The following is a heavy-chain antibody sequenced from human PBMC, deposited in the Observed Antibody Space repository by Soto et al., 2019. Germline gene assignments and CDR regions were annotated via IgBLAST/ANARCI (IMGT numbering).Heavy chain of an antibody. V-gene: IGHV3-30-3*01. Sequence: GGSLRLSCAASGFTFSSYAMHWVRQAPGKGLEWVAVISYDGSNKCYADSVKGRFTISRDNSKNTLYLQMNSLRAEDTAVYYCARDSSGKSNYFDYWGQGTLVTVSS. CDR2: ISYDGSNK. D-gene: IGHD3-22*01. CDR3: ARDSSGKSNYFDY. J-gene: IGHJ4*02. CDR1: GFTFSSYA.